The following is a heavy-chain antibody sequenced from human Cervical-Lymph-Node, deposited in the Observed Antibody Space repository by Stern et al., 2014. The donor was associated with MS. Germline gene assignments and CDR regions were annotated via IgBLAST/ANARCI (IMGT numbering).Heavy chain of an antibody. J-gene: IGHJ4*02. Sequence: VQLVQSGGGLVQPGSSLRLSCAASGFTFDDYAMHWVRQAPGKGLEWVSGISWNSGNIGYADSVKGRFTISRDNAKNSLYLQMNSLRAEDTALYYCAKDINLRGTYYFDYWGQGTLVTVSS. CDR3: AKDINLRGTYYFDY. V-gene: IGHV3-9*01. CDR2: ISWNSGNI. CDR1: GFTFDDYA. D-gene: IGHD2-15*01.